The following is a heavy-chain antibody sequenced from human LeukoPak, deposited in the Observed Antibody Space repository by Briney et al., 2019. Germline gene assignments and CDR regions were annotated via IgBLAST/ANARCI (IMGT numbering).Heavy chain of an antibody. CDR2: ISYDGSNK. V-gene: IGHV3-30-3*01. J-gene: IGHJ4*02. D-gene: IGHD2-21*02. Sequence: GGSLRLSCAASGFTFSSYAMHWVRQAPGKGLEWVAVISYDGSNKYCADSVKGRFTISRDNSKNTLYLQMNSLRAEDTAVYYCARAAYCGGDCYSGSFDYWGQGTLVTVSS. CDR1: GFTFSSYA. CDR3: ARAAYCGGDCYSGSFDY.